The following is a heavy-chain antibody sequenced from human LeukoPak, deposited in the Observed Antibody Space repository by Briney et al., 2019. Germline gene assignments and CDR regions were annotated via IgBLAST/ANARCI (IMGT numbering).Heavy chain of an antibody. J-gene: IGHJ4*02. Sequence: GGSLRLSCAASGFTFSNAWMSWVRQAPGKGLEWVGRIKSKTDGGTTDYAAPVKGRFTISRDDSKNTLYLQMNSLKTEDTAVYYCTTDLRYCSSTSCYGDFDYWGQGTLVTVSS. CDR3: TTDLRYCSSTSCYGDFDY. CDR1: GFTFSNAW. D-gene: IGHD2-2*01. V-gene: IGHV3-15*01. CDR2: IKSKTDGGTT.